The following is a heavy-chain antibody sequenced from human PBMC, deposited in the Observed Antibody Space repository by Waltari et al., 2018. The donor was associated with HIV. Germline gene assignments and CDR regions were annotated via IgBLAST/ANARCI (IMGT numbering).Heavy chain of an antibody. CDR1: GYTFLGYF. Sequence: QEQLVQSGTEVKKPGASVRVYCKASGYTFLGYFIHWVRQAPGQGLEWMGWLNPKSGATNYAQRFRGRVTFTRDTSVDTAYLDLARLRVDDTATYFCHRPWDSDHWGSDNWGQGTLVIVSS. D-gene: IGHD3-16*01. J-gene: IGHJ4*01. V-gene: IGHV1-2*02. CDR2: LNPKSGAT. CDR3: HRPWDSDHWGSDN.